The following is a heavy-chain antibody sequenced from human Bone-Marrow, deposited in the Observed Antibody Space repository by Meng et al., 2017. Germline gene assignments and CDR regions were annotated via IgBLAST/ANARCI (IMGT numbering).Heavy chain of an antibody. CDR2: IIPIFGTA. CDR3: AGKTYSSGWGEYFQH. Sequence: QAQVVQSGAGVKKPGSSVKVSCKGSGGTFSSYAISWVRQAPGQGLEWMGGIIPIFGTANYAQKFQGRVTITTDESTSTAYMELSSLRSEDTAVYYCAGKTYSSGWGEYFQHWGQGTLVTVSS. V-gene: IGHV1-69*05. CDR1: GGTFSSYA. D-gene: IGHD6-19*01. J-gene: IGHJ1*01.